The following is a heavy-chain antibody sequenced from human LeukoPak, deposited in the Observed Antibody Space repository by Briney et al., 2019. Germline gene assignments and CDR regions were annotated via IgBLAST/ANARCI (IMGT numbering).Heavy chain of an antibody. D-gene: IGHD3-9*01. CDR3: ASMDILTGLYYFDY. CDR1: GYTFTGYY. V-gene: IGHV1-2*02. CDR2: INPNSGGT. J-gene: IGHJ4*02. Sequence: ASVKVSCKASGYTFTGYYMHWVRQAPGQGLEWIGWINPNSGGTNYAQKFQGRVTMTRDTSISTAYMELSRLRSDDTAVYYCASMDILTGLYYFDYWGQGTLVTVSS.